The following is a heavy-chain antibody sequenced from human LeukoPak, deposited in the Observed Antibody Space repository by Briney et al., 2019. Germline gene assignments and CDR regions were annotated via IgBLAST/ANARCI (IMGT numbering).Heavy chain of an antibody. J-gene: IGHJ4*02. CDR2: ITLRCSDT. V-gene: IGHV3-21*01. CDR3: AGVFRDYYFDS. CDR1: GFSFSTYK. D-gene: IGHD2-21*01. Sequence: PGGSLRLSCAASGFSFSTYKMNWVRQAPGKGLEWVASITLRCSDTYYADSLKGRFTISRDNAKTSVSLQMNSLRAEATAVYYCAGVFRDYYFDSWGQGTLVTVSS.